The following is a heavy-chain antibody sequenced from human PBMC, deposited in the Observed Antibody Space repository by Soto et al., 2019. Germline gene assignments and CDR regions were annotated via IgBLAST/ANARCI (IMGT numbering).Heavy chain of an antibody. CDR1: GGSISSYY. CDR3: ARIHSYGYYIGGFPTNWFDP. V-gene: IGHV4-59*01. J-gene: IGHJ5*02. D-gene: IGHD5-18*01. Sequence: SETLSLTCTVSGGSISSYYWSWIRQPPGKGLEWIGYIYYSGSTNYNPSLKSRVTISVDTSKNQFSLELSSVTAADTAVYYCARIHSYGYYIGGFPTNWFDPWGQGTLVTVSS. CDR2: IYYSGST.